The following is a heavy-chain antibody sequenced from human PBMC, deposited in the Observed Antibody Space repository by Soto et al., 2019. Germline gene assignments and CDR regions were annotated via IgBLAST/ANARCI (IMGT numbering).Heavy chain of an antibody. V-gene: IGHV3-7*01. J-gene: IGHJ6*04. CDR2: INQDGSEK. CDR3: TRKPTDV. Sequence: GGSLRLSCAASGFTFSNYWMSWVRQAPGKGLEWVANINQDGSEKYYVDSVKGRFTISRDNARNSLYLQMNSLRAEDTAVYYCTRKPTDVWGKGTTVTVSS. CDR1: GFTFSNYW.